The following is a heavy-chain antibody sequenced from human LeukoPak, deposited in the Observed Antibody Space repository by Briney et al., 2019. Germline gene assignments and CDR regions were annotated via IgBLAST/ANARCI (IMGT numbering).Heavy chain of an antibody. V-gene: IGHV5-51*01. CDR3: AVDTYNSGLAY. J-gene: IGHJ4*02. D-gene: IGHD5-24*01. CDR1: GYSFTNYW. CDR2: IYPGDSDT. Sequence: GESLKISCKGSGYSFTNYWIAWVRQMPGKGLEWMGIIYPGDSDTRYSPSFQGQVTISADKSISTAYLQWSSLKASDTAMYYCAVDTYNSGLAYWGQGTLVTVSS.